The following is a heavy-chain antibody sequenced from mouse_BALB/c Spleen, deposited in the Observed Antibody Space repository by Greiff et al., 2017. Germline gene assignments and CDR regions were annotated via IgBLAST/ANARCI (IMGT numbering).Heavy chain of an antibody. CDR2: IWAGGST. J-gene: IGHJ4*01. V-gene: IGHV2-9*02. D-gene: IGHD2-5*01. CDR3: ARGSNYHAMDY. Sequence: VQGVESGPGLVAPSQSLSITCTVSGFSLTSYGVHWVRQPPGKGLEWLGVIWAGGSTNYNSALMSRLSISKDNSKSQVFLKMNSLQTDDTAMYYCARGSNYHAMDYWGQGTSVTVSS. CDR1: GFSLTSYG.